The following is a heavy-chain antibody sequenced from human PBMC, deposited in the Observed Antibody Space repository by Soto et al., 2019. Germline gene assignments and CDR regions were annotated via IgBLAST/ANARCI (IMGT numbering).Heavy chain of an antibody. V-gene: IGHV3-48*03. D-gene: IGHD2-21*02. CDR2: ISSSGSTI. CDR3: ARDVSVVTPEYYYYYGMDV. CDR1: GFTFSSYE. Sequence: PGGSLRLSCAASGFTFSSYEMNWVRQAPGKGLEWVSYISSSGSTIYYADSVKGRFTISRDNAKNSLYLQMNSLRAEDTAVYYCARDVSVVTPEYYYYYGMDVWGQGTTVTVSS. J-gene: IGHJ6*02.